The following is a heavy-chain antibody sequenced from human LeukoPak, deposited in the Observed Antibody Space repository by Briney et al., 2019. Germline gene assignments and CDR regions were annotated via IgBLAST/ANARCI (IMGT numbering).Heavy chain of an antibody. CDR1: GFTFSGYW. Sequence: GGSLRLSCAASGFTFSGYWMHWVRQAPGKGLVWVSRINSDGSSANYADSVKGRFTISRDNAKNTLYLQMNTLRAEDTAVYYCARGGTYSSGLPGSWGQGTLVTVSS. V-gene: IGHV3-74*01. CDR3: ARGGTYSSGLPGS. J-gene: IGHJ5*02. D-gene: IGHD5-18*01. CDR2: INSDGSSA.